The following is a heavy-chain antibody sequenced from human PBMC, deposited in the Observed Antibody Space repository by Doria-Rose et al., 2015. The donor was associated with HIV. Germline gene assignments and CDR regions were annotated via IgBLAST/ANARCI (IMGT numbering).Heavy chain of an antibody. D-gene: IGHD2-21*02. CDR1: GFTFSNYG. CDR2: IWYDGSNE. Sequence: QVQLVQSGGGVVQPGRSLRLSCAASGFTFSNYGFHWVRQAPGKGLEWVAVIWYDGSNEYYADSVKGRFTISRDKSKNTLYLQMNSLRVEDTAVYYCAREGDCGELAVKFFGMDVWGQGTTVTVSS. CDR3: AREGDCGELAVKFFGMDV. V-gene: IGHV3-33*01. J-gene: IGHJ6*02.